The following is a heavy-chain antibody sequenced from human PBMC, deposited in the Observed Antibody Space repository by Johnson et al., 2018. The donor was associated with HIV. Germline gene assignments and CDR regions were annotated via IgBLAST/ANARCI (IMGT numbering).Heavy chain of an antibody. D-gene: IGHD3-10*01. J-gene: IGHJ3*01. CDR1: GFTFSSYW. V-gene: IGHV3-43*02. CDR2: ISWDGGST. CDR3: ARAEVYEGRVGDFAFDL. Sequence: VQLVESGGGLVQPGGSLRLSCAASGFTFSSYWMHWVRQAPGKGLEWVSLISWDGGSTYYADSVKGRFTISRDNSKNSLYLQMKSLRAEDTALYYCARAEVYEGRVGDFAFDLWGRWTMVTVAS.